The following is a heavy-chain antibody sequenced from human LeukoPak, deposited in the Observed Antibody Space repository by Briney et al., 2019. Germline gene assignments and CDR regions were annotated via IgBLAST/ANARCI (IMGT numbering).Heavy chain of an antibody. CDR3: ARDGGCDGYSYGCLDY. J-gene: IGHJ4*02. Sequence: PGGSLRLSCAASGFTFSSYAMHWVRQAPGKGLEWVAVISYDGSNKYYADSVKGRFTISRDNSKNTLYLQMNSLRAEDTAVYYCARDGGCDGYSYGCLDYWGQGTLVTVSS. V-gene: IGHV3-30-3*01. CDR1: GFTFSSYA. D-gene: IGHD5-18*01. CDR2: ISYDGSNK.